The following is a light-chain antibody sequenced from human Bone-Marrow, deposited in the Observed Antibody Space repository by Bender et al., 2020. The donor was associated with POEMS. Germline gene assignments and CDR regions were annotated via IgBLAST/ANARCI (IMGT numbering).Light chain of an antibody. CDR1: SSNIGTNP. Sequence: QSALTQPASVSGTPGQRVTISCSGSSSNIGTNPVYWYQQLPGAAPKLLIYRHAQRPSGVSNRFSGSKSGNTASLTISGLRAEDEAAYYCCSYTNTYTWVFGGGTKLTVL. V-gene: IGLV1-47*01. CDR3: CSYTNTYTWV. J-gene: IGLJ3*02. CDR2: RHA.